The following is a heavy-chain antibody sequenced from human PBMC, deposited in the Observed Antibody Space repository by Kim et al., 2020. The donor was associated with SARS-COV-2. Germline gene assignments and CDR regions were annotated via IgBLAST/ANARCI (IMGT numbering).Heavy chain of an antibody. V-gene: IGHV3-49*02. CDR3: TRGNAEQLVRTKIDY. D-gene: IGHD6-6*01. Sequence: SVKGRFTISRDDSKSIAYLQMNSLKTEDTAVYYCTRGNAEQLVRTKIDYWGQGTLVTVSS. J-gene: IGHJ4*02.